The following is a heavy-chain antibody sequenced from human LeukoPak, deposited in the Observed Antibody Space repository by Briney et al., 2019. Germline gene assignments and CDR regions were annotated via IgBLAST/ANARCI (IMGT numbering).Heavy chain of an antibody. D-gene: IGHD3-22*01. CDR1: GGSISSYY. J-gene: IGHJ4*02. CDR3: VIRSGYYTYDY. V-gene: IGHV4-4*07. CDR2: IYTSGST. Sequence: SETLSLTCTVSGGSISSYYWSWIRQPAGKRLEWIGRIYTSGSTNYNPSLKSRVTMSVDTSKNQFSLKLSSVTAADTAVYYCVIRSGYYTYDYWGQATLVTVSS.